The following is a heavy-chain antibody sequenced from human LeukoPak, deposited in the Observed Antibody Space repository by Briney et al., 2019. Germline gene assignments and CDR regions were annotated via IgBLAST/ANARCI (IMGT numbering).Heavy chain of an antibody. D-gene: IGHD1-1*01. CDR1: GFPFIEYS. CDR2: IGIDSGNT. CDR3: ARDHNYAFDN. J-gene: IGHJ4*02. V-gene: IGHV3-48*01. Sequence: GGSLRFSCTASGFPFIEYSTNWVRQAPGKGLEWISYIGIDSGNTKYADSVRGRFTISADKAKNSLYLQTNSLRVEDTAVYYCARDHNYAFDNWGQGTLVSVAS.